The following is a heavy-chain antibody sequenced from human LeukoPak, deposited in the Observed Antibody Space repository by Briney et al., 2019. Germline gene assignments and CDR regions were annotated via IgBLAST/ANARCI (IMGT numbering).Heavy chain of an antibody. CDR2: IIPIFGRP. CDR1: GGTFSSYD. CDR3: ARGVGHRGQEHSYVYYFDY. Sequence: SVKVSCKASGGTFSSYDIDWVRQAPGQGLERMGGIIPIFGRPKYAQKFQGRVTITRDTSISTAYMELSSLRSEDTAVYYCARGVGHRGQEHSYVYYFDYWGQGPLVTVSS. D-gene: IGHD5-18*01. V-gene: IGHV1-69*05. J-gene: IGHJ4*02.